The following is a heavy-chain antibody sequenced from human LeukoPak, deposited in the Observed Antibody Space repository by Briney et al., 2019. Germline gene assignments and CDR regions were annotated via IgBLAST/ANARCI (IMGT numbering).Heavy chain of an antibody. D-gene: IGHD3-16*02. Sequence: PSQTLSLTCTVSGGSISSGSYYWSWIRQPAGKGLEWIGRIYTSGSTNYNPSLKSRVTISVDTSKNQFSLKLSSVTTADTAVYFCARATGLHLGELSYYFDYWGQGTLVTVSS. CDR3: ARATGLHLGELSYYFDY. CDR1: GGSISSGSYY. J-gene: IGHJ4*02. CDR2: IYTSGST. V-gene: IGHV4-61*02.